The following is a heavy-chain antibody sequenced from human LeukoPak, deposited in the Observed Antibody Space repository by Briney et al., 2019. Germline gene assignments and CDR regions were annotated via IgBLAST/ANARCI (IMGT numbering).Heavy chain of an antibody. V-gene: IGHV3-23*01. D-gene: IGHD2-2*01. J-gene: IGHJ5*02. CDR3: ARGVVVVPAAIWWFDP. CDR2: ISGSGGST. CDR1: GFTFSSYA. Sequence: GGSLILSCAASGFTFSSYAMSWVRPAPGKGLEWVSAISGSGGSTYYADSVKGLFTISRDNAKNSLYLQMNSLRAEDTAVYYCARGVVVVPAAIWWFDPWGQGTLVTVSS.